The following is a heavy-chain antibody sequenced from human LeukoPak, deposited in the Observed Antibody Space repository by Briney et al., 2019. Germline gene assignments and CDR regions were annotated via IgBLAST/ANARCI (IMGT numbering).Heavy chain of an antibody. CDR3: TTVGGYCSSTNCYYGY. CDR2: IKSKTDGGAT. CDR1: GITFSNAW. V-gene: IGHV3-15*01. J-gene: IGHJ4*02. D-gene: IGHD2-2*01. Sequence: PGGSLRLSCAASGITFSNAWMSWVRQAPGKGLEWVGRIKSKTDGGATDYAAHVKGRFTISRDDSKNTLYLQMNSLKTEDTAVYYCTTVGGYCSSTNCYYGYWGQGTLVTVSS.